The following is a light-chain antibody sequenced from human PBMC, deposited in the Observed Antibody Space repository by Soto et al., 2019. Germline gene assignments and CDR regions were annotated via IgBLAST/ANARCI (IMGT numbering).Light chain of an antibody. CDR2: DAS. Sequence: DIQMTQSPSTLSASVGDRVTITCRASQSISSWLAWYQQKPGKAPKLLIYDASNLETGVPSRFSGSGSGTEFTLTISGLQPDDFAAYYCQQYNSFRTWTFGQGTRLEIK. CDR3: QQYNSFRTWT. J-gene: IGKJ5*01. V-gene: IGKV1-5*01. CDR1: QSISSW.